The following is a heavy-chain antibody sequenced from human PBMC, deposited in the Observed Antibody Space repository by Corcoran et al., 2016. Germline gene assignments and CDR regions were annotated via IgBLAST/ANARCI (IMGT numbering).Heavy chain of an antibody. D-gene: IGHD3-10*01. CDR1: GFTFSSYW. V-gene: IGHV3-7*03. Sequence: EVQLVESGGGLVQPGGSLRLSCAASGFTFSSYWMSWVRQAPEKGLEWVANIKQDGSEKYYVDSVKGRFTISRDNAKNSLYLQMNSLRAEDTAVYYCARDRVWFGDPDGYWGQGTLVTVSS. CDR3: ARDRVWFGDPDGY. CDR2: IKQDGSEK. J-gene: IGHJ4*02.